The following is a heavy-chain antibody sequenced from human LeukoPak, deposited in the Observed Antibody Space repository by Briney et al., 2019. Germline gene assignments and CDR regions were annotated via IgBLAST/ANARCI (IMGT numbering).Heavy chain of an antibody. CDR2: IRSKANSYAT. CDR3: TRPYYDSSGYDYDY. CDR1: GFTFSGSA. Sequence: GGSLRLSCAASGFTFSGSAMHWVRQASGKGLEWVGRIRSKANSYATAYAASEKGRFTISRDDSKNTAYLQMNSLKTEDTAVYYCTRPYYDSSGYDYDYWGQGTLVTVSS. D-gene: IGHD3-22*01. J-gene: IGHJ4*02. V-gene: IGHV3-73*01.